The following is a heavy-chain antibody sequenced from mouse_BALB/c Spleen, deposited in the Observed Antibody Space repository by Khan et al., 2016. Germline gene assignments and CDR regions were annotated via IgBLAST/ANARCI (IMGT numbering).Heavy chain of an antibody. V-gene: IGHV3-1*02. J-gene: IGHJ2*01. CDR3: ATSTSGYWYYFDY. Sequence: EVQLQESGPDLVKPSQSLSLTCTVTGYSIPSHYSWHWIRHFPGNKLEWMGYIHYSGSTNYNPSLKSRNSITRDTSKNQFFLQLNYVTTEDTATYYCATSTSGYWYYFDYWGQGTTLTVSS. CDR2: IHYSGST. CDR1: GYSIPSHYS. D-gene: IGHD3-1*01.